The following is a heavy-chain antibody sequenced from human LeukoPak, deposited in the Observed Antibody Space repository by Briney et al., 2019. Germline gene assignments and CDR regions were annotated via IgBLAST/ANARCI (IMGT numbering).Heavy chain of an antibody. CDR1: GGSISSYY. Sequence: TPSETLSLTCTVSGGSISSYYWSWIRQPPGKGLEWIGYIYYSETTNYNPSLKSRVSISVDTSKSLLSLKLSSVTAADTAVYYCAREGGPYRPLDYSGQGTLVTVSS. CDR2: IYYSETT. CDR3: AREGGPYRPLDY. V-gene: IGHV4-59*12. J-gene: IGHJ4*02.